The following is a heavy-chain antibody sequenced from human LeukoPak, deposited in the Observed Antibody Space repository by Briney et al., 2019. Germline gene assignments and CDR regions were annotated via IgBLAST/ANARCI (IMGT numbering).Heavy chain of an antibody. Sequence: SETLSLTCTVSGGSISSYYWSWIRQLPGKGLEWIGYIYYSGSTNYNPSLKSRVTISVDTSKNQFSLKLSSVTAADTAVYYCVRDFSGWYYFDYWGQGTLVTVSS. J-gene: IGHJ4*02. CDR3: VRDFSGWYYFDY. D-gene: IGHD6-19*01. CDR2: IYYSGST. CDR1: GGSISSYY. V-gene: IGHV4-59*01.